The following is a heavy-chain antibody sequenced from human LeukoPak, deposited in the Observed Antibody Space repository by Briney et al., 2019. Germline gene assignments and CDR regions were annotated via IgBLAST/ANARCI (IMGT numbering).Heavy chain of an antibody. CDR3: AKRRGRYGDYWYFDL. CDR2: IYHSGST. J-gene: IGHJ2*01. Sequence: GSLRLSCAASGFTFSDYYMSWIRQPPGKGLEWIGEIYHSGSTNYNPSLKSRVTISVDKSKNQFSLKLSSVTAADTAVYYCAKRRGRYGDYWYFDLWGRGTLVTVSS. D-gene: IGHD4-17*01. CDR1: GFTFSDYY. V-gene: IGHV4-34*08.